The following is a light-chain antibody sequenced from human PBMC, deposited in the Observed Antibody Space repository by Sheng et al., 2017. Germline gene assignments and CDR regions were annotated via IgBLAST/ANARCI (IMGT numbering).Light chain of an antibody. CDR2: KNN. J-gene: IGLJ2*01. CDR1: SSNIGAGYN. V-gene: IGLV1-47*01. CDR3: ATWDDSLSVVI. Sequence: QSVLTQPPSVSGAPGQRVTISCTGSSSNIGAGYNVHWYQQFPGTAPKLLIYKNNQRSSGVPDRFSGSKSGTSASLAISGLRSEDEADYFCATWDDSLSVVIFGGGTKLTVL.